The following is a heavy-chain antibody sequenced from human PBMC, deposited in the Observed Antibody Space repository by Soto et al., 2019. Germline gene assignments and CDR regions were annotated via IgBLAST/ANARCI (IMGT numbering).Heavy chain of an antibody. V-gene: IGHV3-33*01. D-gene: IGHD1-26*01. CDR1: GFTFSSYG. CDR3: ARAALIVGATPYYFDY. Sequence: QVQLVESGGGVVQPGRSLRLSCAASGFTFSSYGMHWVRQAPGKGLEWVVVIWYDGSNKYYADSVKGRFTISRDNSKNTLYLQMNSLRAEDTAVYYCARAALIVGATPYYFDYWGQGTLVTVSS. CDR2: IWYDGSNK. J-gene: IGHJ4*02.